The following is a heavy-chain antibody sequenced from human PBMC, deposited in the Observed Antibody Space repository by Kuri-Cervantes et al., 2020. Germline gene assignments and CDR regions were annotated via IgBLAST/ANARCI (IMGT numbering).Heavy chain of an antibody. CDR1: GGSFSGYY. CDR2: IYTSGST. V-gene: IGHV4-59*10. J-gene: IGHJ4*02. CDR3: ARGYCSGGSCYAGVY. D-gene: IGHD2-15*01. Sequence: GSLRLSCAVYGGSFSGYYWSWIRQPPGKGLEWIGRIYTSGSTNYNPSLKSRVTMSVDTSKNQFSLKLSSVTAADTAVYYCARGYCSGGSCYAGVYWGQGTLVTVSS.